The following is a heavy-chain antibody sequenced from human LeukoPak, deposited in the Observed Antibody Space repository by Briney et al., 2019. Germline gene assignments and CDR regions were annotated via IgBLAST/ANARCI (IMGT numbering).Heavy chain of an antibody. CDR2: IYTSGST. Sequence: NPAETLSLTCTVSGGSISSYYWSWIRQPAGKGLEWLGRIYTSGSTNYNPSLKSRVTISVDTSKNQFSLKLSSVTAADTAVYYCARESRVGATIVAFDIWGQGTMVTVSS. D-gene: IGHD1-26*01. V-gene: IGHV4-4*07. J-gene: IGHJ3*02. CDR3: ARESRVGATIVAFDI. CDR1: GGSISSYY.